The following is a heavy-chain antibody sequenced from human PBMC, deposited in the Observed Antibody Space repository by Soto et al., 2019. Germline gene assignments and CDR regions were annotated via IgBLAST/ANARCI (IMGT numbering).Heavy chain of an antibody. J-gene: IGHJ4*02. V-gene: IGHV1-69*02. Sequence: QGQLVQSGAEVKKPGSSVRVSCKASGGSFDAYAINWVRQAPGQGLEWMGRIIPVVDVTNYGRRFQGRLTITADKSTTTANMELNSLTSEDTAIYYCARSGTLDYWGQGTLVTVSS. CDR1: GGSFDAYA. CDR3: ARSGTLDY. CDR2: IIPVVDVT. D-gene: IGHD1-1*01.